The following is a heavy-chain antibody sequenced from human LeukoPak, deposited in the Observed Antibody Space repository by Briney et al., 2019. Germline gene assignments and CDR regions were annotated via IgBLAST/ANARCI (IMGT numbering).Heavy chain of an antibody. CDR2: IYTSGST. CDR3: ASDFGY. D-gene: IGHD3-10*01. CDR1: GGSISTDY. V-gene: IGHV4-4*07. J-gene: IGHJ4*02. Sequence: ETLSLTCTVSGGSISTDYWTWIRQPAGKGLEWIGLIYTSGSTNYNPSLKSRVTMSLDTSKNQFSLKLTSVTAADTAVYYCASDFGYWGQGTLVTVSS.